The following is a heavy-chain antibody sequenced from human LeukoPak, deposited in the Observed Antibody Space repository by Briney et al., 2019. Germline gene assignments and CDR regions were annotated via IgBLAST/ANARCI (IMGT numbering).Heavy chain of an antibody. D-gene: IGHD6-19*01. CDR2: IKQDGSEK. CDR3: AGGSGWLIDY. J-gene: IGHJ4*02. Sequence: GGPLRLSCAGSGFTFSSYWMNWVRQAPGKGLEWVANIKQDGSEKYYMDSVKGRFTISRDNAKNSLYLQMNSLRADDTAVYFCAGGSGWLIDYWGQGTLVTVSS. V-gene: IGHV3-7*04. CDR1: GFTFSSYW.